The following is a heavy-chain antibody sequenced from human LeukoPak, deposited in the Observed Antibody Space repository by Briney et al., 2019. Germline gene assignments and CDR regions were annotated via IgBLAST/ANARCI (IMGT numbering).Heavy chain of an antibody. J-gene: IGHJ4*02. CDR3: ARAFWSGYILVDY. D-gene: IGHD3-3*01. Sequence: GGSLRLSCAASGFTFSSYSMNWVRQAPGKGLEWVSSISSSSSYIYYADSVKGRFTISRDNAKNSLYLQMNSLRAEDTAVYYCARAFWSGYILVDYWGQGTLVTVSS. V-gene: IGHV3-21*01. CDR2: ISSSSSYI. CDR1: GFTFSSYS.